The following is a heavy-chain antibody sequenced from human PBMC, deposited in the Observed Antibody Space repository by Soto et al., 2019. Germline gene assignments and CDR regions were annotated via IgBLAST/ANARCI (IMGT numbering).Heavy chain of an antibody. CDR1: GFTFSNYA. V-gene: IGHV3-23*01. Sequence: GGSLRLSCAASGFTFSNYAMSWVRQAPGKGLDWVSAFRVDVTGAYYAYSVKGRFTISRDNSKNTLYLHMNSLRAEDTAVYYCAKLPQYDILTGYLNYFDYWGQGTLVTVSS. D-gene: IGHD3-9*01. CDR3: AKLPQYDILTGYLNYFDY. CDR2: FRVDVTGA. J-gene: IGHJ4*02.